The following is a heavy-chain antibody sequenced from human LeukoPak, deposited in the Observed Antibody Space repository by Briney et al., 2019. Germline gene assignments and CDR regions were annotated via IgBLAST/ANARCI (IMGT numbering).Heavy chain of an antibody. CDR2: IYSSGNT. Sequence: NPSETLSLTCTVSGDSISTYYWSWLRQAPGKGLEWIGFIYSSGNTKYNPSLKSRVTVSRDTSKNQFSLTLTSVTAADTAVYYCARSSSWQSHYYMDVWGKGTTVGVSS. D-gene: IGHD6-19*01. V-gene: IGHV4-59*01. CDR3: ARSSSWQSHYYMDV. J-gene: IGHJ6*03. CDR1: GDSISTYY.